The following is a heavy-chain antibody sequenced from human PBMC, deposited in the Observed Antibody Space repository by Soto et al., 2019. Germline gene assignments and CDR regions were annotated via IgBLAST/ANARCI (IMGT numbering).Heavy chain of an antibody. D-gene: IGHD5-12*01. V-gene: IGHV3-23*01. J-gene: IGHJ4*02. CDR2: ISGSGGST. Sequence: EVQLLESGGGLVQPGGSLRLSCAASGFTFSSYAMSWFRQAPGKGLEWVSAISGSGGSTYYADSVKGRFTISRDNSKNTLYLQMNSLRAEDTAVYYCAGSGYDLLYGYWGQGTLVTVSS. CDR3: AGSGYDLLYGY. CDR1: GFTFSSYA.